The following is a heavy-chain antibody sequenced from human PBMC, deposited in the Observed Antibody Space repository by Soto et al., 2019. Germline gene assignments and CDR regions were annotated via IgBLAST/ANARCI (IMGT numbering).Heavy chain of an antibody. CDR1: GFSLSTSGVG. CDR2: IYWDDDK. D-gene: IGHD6-6*01. V-gene: IGHV2-5*02. J-gene: IGHJ6*02. Sequence: QITLKESGPTLVKPTQTLTLTCTFSGFSLSTSGVGVGWIRQPPGKALEWLALIYWDDDKRYSPSLKSRLTIXKXTXXNQVVLTMTNMDPVDTATYYCAHISSPDYYYGMDVWGQGTTVTVSS. CDR3: AHISSPDYYYGMDV.